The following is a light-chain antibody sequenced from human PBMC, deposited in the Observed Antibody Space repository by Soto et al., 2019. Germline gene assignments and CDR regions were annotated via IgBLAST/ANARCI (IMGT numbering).Light chain of an antibody. V-gene: IGKV3-15*01. J-gene: IGKJ1*01. Sequence: MGITQSPATLSVSPGERATLSCTASHYIYSNVAWFQQRPGQATMLLIYRASTRATGTPARFSGSGSGTEFTLTITSLQSEDFALYYCQQYHNLCTFGQGTKVDIK. CDR3: QQYHNLCT. CDR2: RAS. CDR1: HYIYSN.